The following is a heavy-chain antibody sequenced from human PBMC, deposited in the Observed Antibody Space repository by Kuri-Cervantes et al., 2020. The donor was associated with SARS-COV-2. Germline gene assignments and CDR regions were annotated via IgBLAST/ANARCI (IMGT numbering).Heavy chain of an antibody. J-gene: IGHJ4*02. CDR2: ISSSSSYI. Sequence: GESLKISCAASGFTLSSYSMNWVRQAPGKGLEWVSSISSSSSYIYYADSVKGRFTISRDNAKNSLYLQMNSLRAEDTAVYYCAELGMGPVDYWGQGTLVTVSS. CDR3: AELGMGPVDY. CDR1: GFTLSSYS. V-gene: IGHV3-21*01. D-gene: IGHD7-27*01.